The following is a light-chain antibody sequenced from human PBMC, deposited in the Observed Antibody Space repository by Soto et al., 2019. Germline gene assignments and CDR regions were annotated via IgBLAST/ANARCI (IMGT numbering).Light chain of an antibody. CDR2: GAS. J-gene: IGKJ1*01. Sequence: DTVMTQSPASLSVSLGERATLSCRASQSVSSKVAWYQQRPGQAPRLLIYGASTRATGIPARFSGSGSGTEFTLTISSLQSEDFAVYYCQQYNDWWTFGQGTKV. CDR1: QSVSSK. V-gene: IGKV3-15*01. CDR3: QQYNDWWT.